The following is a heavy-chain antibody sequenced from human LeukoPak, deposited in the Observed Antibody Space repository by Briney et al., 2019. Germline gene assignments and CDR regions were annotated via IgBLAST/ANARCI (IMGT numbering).Heavy chain of an antibody. V-gene: IGHV4-34*01. CDR2: INHSGST. D-gene: IGHD4-17*01. CDR1: GGSFSGYY. Sequence: PSETLSLTCAVYGGSFSGYYWSWIRQPPGKGLEWIGEINHSGSTYYNPSLKSRVTISVDTSKNQFSLKLSSVTAADTAVYYCARFGTTVTTGAFDIWGQGTMVTVSS. CDR3: ARFGTTVTTGAFDI. J-gene: IGHJ3*02.